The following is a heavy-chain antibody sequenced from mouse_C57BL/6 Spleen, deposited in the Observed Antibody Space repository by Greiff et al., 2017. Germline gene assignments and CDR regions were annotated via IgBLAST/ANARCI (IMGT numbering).Heavy chain of an antibody. V-gene: IGHV1-61*01. CDR2: IYPSDSET. CDR1: GYTFTSYW. Sequence: QVQLQQPGAELVRPGSSVKLSCKASGYTFTSYWMDWVKQRPGQGLEWIGNIYPSDSETHYNQKFKDKATLTVDKSTSTAYMQLSSLTSEDCAVDYCARSGYGNYGWFAYWGQGTLVTVSA. D-gene: IGHD2-1*01. J-gene: IGHJ3*01. CDR3: ARSGYGNYGWFAY.